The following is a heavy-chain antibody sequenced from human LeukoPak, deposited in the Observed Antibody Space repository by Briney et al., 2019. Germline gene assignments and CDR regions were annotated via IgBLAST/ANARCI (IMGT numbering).Heavy chain of an antibody. D-gene: IGHD5-18*01. Sequence: SETLSLTCAVYGGSFSGYYWSWIRQPPGKGLEWIGEINHSGSTNHNPSLKSRVTISVDTSKNQFSLKLSSVTAADTAVYYCARVGVLDTAMPIYYFDYWGQGTLVTVSS. J-gene: IGHJ4*02. V-gene: IGHV4-34*01. CDR2: INHSGST. CDR3: ARVGVLDTAMPIYYFDY. CDR1: GGSFSGYY.